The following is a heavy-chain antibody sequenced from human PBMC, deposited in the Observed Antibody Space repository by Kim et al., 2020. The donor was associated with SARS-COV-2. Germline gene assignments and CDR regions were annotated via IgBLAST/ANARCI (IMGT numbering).Heavy chain of an antibody. CDR3: ARHVLSYSDYGDPYPDY. CDR2: IYYSGST. CDR1: GGSISSYY. Sequence: SETLSLTCTVSGGSISSYYRSWIRQPPGKGLEWIGYIYYSGSTNYNPSLKSRVTISVDTSKNQFSLKLSSVTAADTAVYYCARHVLSYSDYGDPYPDYWGQGTLVTVSS. J-gene: IGHJ4*02. V-gene: IGHV4-59*08. D-gene: IGHD4-17*01.